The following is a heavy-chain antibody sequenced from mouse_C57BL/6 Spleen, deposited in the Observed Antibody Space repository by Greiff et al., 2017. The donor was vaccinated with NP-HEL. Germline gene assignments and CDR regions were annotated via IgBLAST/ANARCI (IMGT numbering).Heavy chain of an antibody. CDR2: IDPSDSET. CDR1: GYTFTSYW. V-gene: IGHV1-52*01. Sequence: QVQLQQPGAELVRPGSSVKLSCKASGYTFTSYWMHWVKQRPIQGLEWIGNIDPSDSETHYNQKFKDKATLTVDKSSSTAYMQLSSLTSEDSAVYYCALITTVVVFDYWGQGTTLTVSS. J-gene: IGHJ2*01. D-gene: IGHD1-1*01. CDR3: ALITTVVVFDY.